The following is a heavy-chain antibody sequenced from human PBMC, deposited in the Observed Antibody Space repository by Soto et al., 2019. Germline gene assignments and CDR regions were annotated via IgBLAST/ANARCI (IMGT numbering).Heavy chain of an antibody. CDR3: ARGGKGGNGYDFWSGYYTKDWFDP. CDR2: IYYSGST. V-gene: IGHV4-61*01. J-gene: IGHJ5*02. D-gene: IGHD3-3*01. CDR1: GGSVSSGSYY. Sequence: SETLSLTCTVSGGSVSSGSYYWSWIRQPPGKGLEWIGYIYYSGSTNYNPSLKSRVTISVDTSKNQFSLKLSSVTAADTAVYYCARGGKGGNGYDFWSGYYTKDWFDPWGQGTLVTVSS.